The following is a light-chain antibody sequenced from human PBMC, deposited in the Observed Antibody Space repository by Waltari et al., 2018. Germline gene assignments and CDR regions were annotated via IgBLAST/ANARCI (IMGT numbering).Light chain of an antibody. J-gene: IGLJ2*01. Sequence: QSVLTQPPSVSGAPGQRVTISCTGGGSNIGAGYDVHWYRQLPGKAPELLIYGVNNRPSGVPDRFFGSLSGTSASLAITGLQADDEADYFCQSFDNMLSGGVVFGGGTKLAVL. V-gene: IGLV1-40*01. CDR3: QSFDNMLSGGVV. CDR1: GSNIGAGYD. CDR2: GVN.